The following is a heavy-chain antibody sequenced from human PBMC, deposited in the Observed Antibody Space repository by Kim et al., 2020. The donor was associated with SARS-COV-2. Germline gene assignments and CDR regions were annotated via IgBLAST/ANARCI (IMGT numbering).Heavy chain of an antibody. Sequence: SVKGRFTISRDNAKNSLYLQMNSLRDGDTAVYYCARSRITMIVVVSYFDYWGQGTLVTVSS. CDR3: ARSRITMIVVVSYFDY. V-gene: IGHV3-48*02. J-gene: IGHJ4*02. D-gene: IGHD3-22*01.